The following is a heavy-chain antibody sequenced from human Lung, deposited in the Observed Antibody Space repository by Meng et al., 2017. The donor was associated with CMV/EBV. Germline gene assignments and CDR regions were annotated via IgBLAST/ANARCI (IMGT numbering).Heavy chain of an antibody. CDR1: GFTFGSYM. CDR2: ICASCGDM. V-gene: IGHV3-21*04. J-gene: IGHJ2*01. Sequence: ESXKISCAASGFTFGSYMMNWVRQVPGKGLEWVSSICASCGDMYYVDSVKGRFTISRDNSQEILYLQMNSLRAEDTAVYYCATASRYFDVWGRGTRVTVSS. CDR3: ATASRYFDV.